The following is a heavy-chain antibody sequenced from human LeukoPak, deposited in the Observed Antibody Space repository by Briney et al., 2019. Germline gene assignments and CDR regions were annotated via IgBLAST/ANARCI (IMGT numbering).Heavy chain of an antibody. D-gene: IGHD1-26*01. CDR2: IYNGGNT. J-gene: IGHJ4*02. CDR3: AAGPWELDF. CDR1: GVSINTCY. Sequence: PSETLSLTCTVSGVSINTCYASWIRQAPGKGLESIGFIYNGGNTNYNPSLKSRATISVDTSNNQFSLRLTSVTAADTAMYYCAAGPWELDFWGQGTLVTVSS. V-gene: IGHV4-4*09.